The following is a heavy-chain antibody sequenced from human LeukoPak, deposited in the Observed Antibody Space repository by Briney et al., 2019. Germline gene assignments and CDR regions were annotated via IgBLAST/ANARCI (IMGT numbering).Heavy chain of an antibody. Sequence: GRSLRLSCAASGFTLSSYGMHWVRQAPGKGLESVAVIWYDGSNKYYADSVKGRFTISRDNSRNTLYLQMNSLRAEDTAVYYCAKGNQGYSSGWAANWGQGTLVTVSS. V-gene: IGHV3-33*06. CDR2: IWYDGSNK. CDR3: AKGNQGYSSGWAAN. J-gene: IGHJ4*02. D-gene: IGHD6-25*01. CDR1: GFTLSSYG.